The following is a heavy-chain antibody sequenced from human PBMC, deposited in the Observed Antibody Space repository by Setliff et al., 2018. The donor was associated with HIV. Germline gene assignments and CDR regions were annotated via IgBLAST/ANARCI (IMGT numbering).Heavy chain of an antibody. CDR1: GFTFRSYA. J-gene: IGHJ5*02. V-gene: IGHV3-23*01. CDR2: ISGSGGNT. CDR3: AKEPPSRLQLVPHNWFDP. Sequence: YLRLSCAASGFTFRSYAMSWVRQAPGKGLEWVSGISGSGGNTYYADSVKGRFTISRDNSKNTLYLQMNSLRAEDTAVYYCAKEPPSRLQLVPHNWFDPWGQGTLVTVSS. D-gene: IGHD6-6*01.